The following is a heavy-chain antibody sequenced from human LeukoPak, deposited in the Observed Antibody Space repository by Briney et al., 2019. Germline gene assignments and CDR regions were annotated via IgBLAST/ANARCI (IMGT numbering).Heavy chain of an antibody. Sequence: PGRSLRLSCAASGFTFSSYAMHWVRQAPGKGLEWVAVISYDGSNKYYADFVKGRFTISRDNSKNTLYLQMNGLRAEDTAVYYCARDFYGSGSYPAYWGQGTLVTVSS. D-gene: IGHD3-10*01. V-gene: IGHV3-30-3*01. J-gene: IGHJ4*02. CDR1: GFTFSSYA. CDR3: ARDFYGSGSYPAY. CDR2: ISYDGSNK.